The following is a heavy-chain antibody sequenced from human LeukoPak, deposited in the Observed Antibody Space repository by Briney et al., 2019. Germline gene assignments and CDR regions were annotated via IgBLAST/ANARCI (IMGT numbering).Heavy chain of an antibody. CDR1: GDSVSSNNAA. CDR2: TYYRSKWYH. D-gene: IGHD4-17*01. CDR3: ARDVNGAFTRSWFDP. Sequence: SQTLSLTCAISGDSVSSNNAAWGWIRQSPSRGLEWLGRTYYRSKWYHDYAVSVKSRISFNPDTSKNQFFLQLNSVTPEDTAVYYCARDVNGAFTRSWFDPWGQGTRVTVS. J-gene: IGHJ5*02. V-gene: IGHV6-1*01.